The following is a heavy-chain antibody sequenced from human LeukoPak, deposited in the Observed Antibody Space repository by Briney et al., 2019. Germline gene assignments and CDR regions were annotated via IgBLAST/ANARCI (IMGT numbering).Heavy chain of an antibody. CDR2: IIPIFGTA. Sequence: ASVKVSCKASGGTFSSYAISWVRQAPGQGLEWMGGIIPIFGTANYAQKFQGRVTITADESTSTAYMELSSLRSEDTAVYYCARVGSSRGPVDYWGQGTLVTVSS. J-gene: IGHJ4*02. V-gene: IGHV1-69*13. CDR1: GGTFSSYA. D-gene: IGHD1-26*01. CDR3: ARVGSSRGPVDY.